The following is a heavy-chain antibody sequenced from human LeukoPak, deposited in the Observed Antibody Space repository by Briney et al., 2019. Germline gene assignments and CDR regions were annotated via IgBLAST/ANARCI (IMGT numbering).Heavy chain of an antibody. CDR2: IYPGDSDT. V-gene: IGHV5-51*01. CDR1: GYSFTSYW. D-gene: IGHD1-1*01. CDR3: ARPVNDGIGIWPYYFDY. Sequence: GESLKISCKGSGYSFTSYWIGWVRQMPGKGLEWMGIIYPGDSDTRYSPSFQGQVTISADKSISTAYLQWSSLKASDTAMYYCARPVNDGIGIWPYYFDYWGQGTLVTVSS. J-gene: IGHJ4*02.